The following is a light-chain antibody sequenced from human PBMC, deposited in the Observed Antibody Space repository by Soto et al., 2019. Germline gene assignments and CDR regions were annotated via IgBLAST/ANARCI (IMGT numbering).Light chain of an antibody. Sequence: FLTQSPGTLSLSPGERATLSCRASQSVGSRFLAWYQQKPGQAPRLLIYGASNRATGIPDRFSGSGSGTDFTLTISRLEPEDFAVYYCQQSGTSPPVAFGGGTKVDIK. V-gene: IGKV3-20*01. J-gene: IGKJ4*01. CDR2: GAS. CDR3: QQSGTSPPVA. CDR1: QSVGSRF.